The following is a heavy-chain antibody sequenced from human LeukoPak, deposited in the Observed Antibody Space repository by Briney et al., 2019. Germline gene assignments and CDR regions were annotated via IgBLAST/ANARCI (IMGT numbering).Heavy chain of an antibody. V-gene: IGHV1-69*04. Sequence: GASVKVSCKASGGTFSSYAISWVRQAPGQGLEWMGRIIPILGIANYAQKFQGRVTITADKSTSTAYMELSSLRSGDTAVYYCARDRLGIVVVVAASAPFDYWGQGTLVTVSS. D-gene: IGHD2-15*01. CDR1: GGTFSSYA. CDR2: IIPILGIA. J-gene: IGHJ4*02. CDR3: ARDRLGIVVVVAASAPFDY.